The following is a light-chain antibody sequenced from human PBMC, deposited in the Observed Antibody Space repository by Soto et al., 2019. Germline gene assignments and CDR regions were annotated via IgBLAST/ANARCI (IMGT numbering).Light chain of an antibody. CDR1: SSDVGGYNY. J-gene: IGLJ1*01. V-gene: IGLV2-14*01. CDR2: EVS. CDR3: SSYTSSSTHYV. Sequence: QSVLTQPASVSGSPGQSITISCTGTSSDVGGYNYVSWYQQYPGKAPKLMIYEVSNRPSGVSNRFSGSKSGNTASLTISGLQAEDEADYYCSSYTSSSTHYVFGTGTKVT.